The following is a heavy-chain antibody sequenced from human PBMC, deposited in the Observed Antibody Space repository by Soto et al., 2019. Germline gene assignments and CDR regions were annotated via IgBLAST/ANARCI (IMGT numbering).Heavy chain of an antibody. V-gene: IGHV4-31*03. CDR3: ARDRITRSNWLDP. J-gene: IGHJ5*02. D-gene: IGHD3-10*01. CDR2: VYHSGST. CDR1: ADSITSGRYY. Sequence: PSETLSLTCTVSADSITSGRYYWTWIRQHPGKGLEWIRYVYHSGSTYYNPSRKSRLTISVDTSNNQFSLKLTSVTAADTAVYFCARDRITRSNWLDPWGPGTLVTVSS.